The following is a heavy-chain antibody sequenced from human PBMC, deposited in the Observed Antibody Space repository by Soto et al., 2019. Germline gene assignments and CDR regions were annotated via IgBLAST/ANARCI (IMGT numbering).Heavy chain of an antibody. J-gene: IGHJ4*02. CDR3: ARASPYYDILTGSDY. D-gene: IGHD3-9*01. V-gene: IGHV1-18*01. Sequence: QVQLVQSGAEVKKPGASVKVSCKASGYTFTSYAISWVRQAPGQGLEWMGWISAYNGNTNYAQKLQGRVTMTTDTSTSTAYMELRSLRSDDTAVYYCARASPYYDILTGSDYWGQGTLVTVSS. CDR1: GYTFTSYA. CDR2: ISAYNGNT.